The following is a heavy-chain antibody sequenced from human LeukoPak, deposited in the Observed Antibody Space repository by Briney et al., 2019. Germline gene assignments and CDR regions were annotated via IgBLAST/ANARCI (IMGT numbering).Heavy chain of an antibody. CDR2: INPSGGST. J-gene: IGHJ4*02. CDR3: ARRGGYYDSSGYYYRITPLGY. Sequence: ASVKVSCKASGYTFTSYCMHWVRQAPGQGLEWRGIINPSGGSTSYAQKFQGRVTMTRDTSTSTAYMELSSLRSEDTAVYYCARRGGYYDSSGYYYRITPLGYWGQGTLVTVSS. CDR1: GYTFTSYC. D-gene: IGHD3-22*01. V-gene: IGHV1-46*01.